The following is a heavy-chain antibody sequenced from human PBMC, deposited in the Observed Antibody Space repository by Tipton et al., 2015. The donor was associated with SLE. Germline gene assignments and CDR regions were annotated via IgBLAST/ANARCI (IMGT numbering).Heavy chain of an antibody. D-gene: IGHD3-16*01. J-gene: IGHJ5*02. CDR2: ISYDGGNK. Sequence: RSLRLSCVASGFSFSRSDIHWVRQAPGKGLEWLAVISYDGGNKHHADSVKGRFTISRDNSKNTAYLQMSSLRSEDTAIYSCASGAWFDRWGQGTLVIVSS. CDR3: ASGAWFDR. CDR1: GFSFSRSD. V-gene: IGHV3-30*04.